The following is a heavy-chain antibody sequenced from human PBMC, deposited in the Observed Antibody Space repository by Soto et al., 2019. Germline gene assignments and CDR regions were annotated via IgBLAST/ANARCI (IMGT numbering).Heavy chain of an antibody. Sequence: PSETLSLTCTVSGDSISSSNYYWGWIRQPPGKGLEWIGSIDSSGSSYYNPSLKSRVTISADTSNNRFSLKLTFVTAADTAVYYCARIQWLVEYWGQGTQVTVSS. V-gene: IGHV4-39*01. D-gene: IGHD6-19*01. CDR2: IDSSGSS. CDR1: GDSISSSNYY. CDR3: ARIQWLVEY. J-gene: IGHJ4*02.